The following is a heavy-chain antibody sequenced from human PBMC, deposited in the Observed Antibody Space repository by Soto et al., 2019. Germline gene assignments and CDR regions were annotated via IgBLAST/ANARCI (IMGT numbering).Heavy chain of an antibody. CDR2: IYYSGST. CDR1: GGSISSGGYY. V-gene: IGHV4-31*03. J-gene: IGHJ3*02. D-gene: IGHD2-2*01. Sequence: QVQLQESGPGLVKPSQTLSLTCTVSGGSISSGGYYWSWIRQHPGKGLEWIGYIYYSGSTYYNPSLKSRVTISVDTSKNQFSLKLSSVTAADTAVYYCARQTQEDIVVVPAAISRNDAFDIWGQGTMVTVSS. CDR3: ARQTQEDIVVVPAAISRNDAFDI.